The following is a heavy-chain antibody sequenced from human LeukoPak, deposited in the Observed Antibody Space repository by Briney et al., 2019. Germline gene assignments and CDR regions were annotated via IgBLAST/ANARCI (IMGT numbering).Heavy chain of an antibody. CDR3: ARHPGLIVGATTGWYFDL. D-gene: IGHD1-26*01. Sequence: GGSLRLSCAASGFTFGDYYMSWIRQAPGKGLEWDSYISSSGSTIYYADSVKGRFTISRDNAKNSLYLQMNSLRAEDTAVYYCARHPGLIVGATTGWYFDLWGRGTLVTVSS. CDR1: GFTFGDYY. CDR2: ISSSGSTI. V-gene: IGHV3-11*01. J-gene: IGHJ2*01.